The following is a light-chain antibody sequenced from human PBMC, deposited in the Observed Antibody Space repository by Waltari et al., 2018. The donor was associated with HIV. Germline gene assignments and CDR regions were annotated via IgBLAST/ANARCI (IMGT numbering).Light chain of an antibody. CDR2: EVN. Sequence: ALTQPPSASGSPGQSVTISCTGGDSDIGSTNFVSWYQQHPGKAPKLMLYEVNKRPSGVSHRFSGAKSGSVASLTVAGLQADEEADYYCSSYAGRDIRVVFGGGTKLTVL. CDR1: DSDIGSTNF. CDR3: SSYAGRDIRVV. J-gene: IGLJ2*01. V-gene: IGLV2-8*01.